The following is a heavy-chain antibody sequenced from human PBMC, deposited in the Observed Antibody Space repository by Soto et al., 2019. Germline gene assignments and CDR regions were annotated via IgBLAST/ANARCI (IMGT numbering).Heavy chain of an antibody. J-gene: IGHJ4*02. CDR2: ISGSGGST. D-gene: IGHD3-9*01. CDR3: ARGYDILSHFDY. CDR1: GFTFSSYA. Sequence: EVQLLESGGGLVQPGGSLRLSCATSGFTFSSYAMSWVRQAPGKGLEWVSPISGSGGSTYYADSVKGRFTISRDNSKNTLYLQMNSLTAEDTAVYYCARGYDILSHFDYWGQGTLVTVSS. V-gene: IGHV3-23*01.